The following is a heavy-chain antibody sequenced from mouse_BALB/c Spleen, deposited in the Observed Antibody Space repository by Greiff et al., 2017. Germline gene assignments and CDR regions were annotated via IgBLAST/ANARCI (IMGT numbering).Heavy chain of an antibody. CDR1: GYTFTSYW. J-gene: IGHJ4*01. CDR2: INPSTGYT. V-gene: IGHV1-7*01. CDR3: AISPYAKDN. Sequence: VQLQQSGAELAKPGASVKMSCKASGYTFTSYWMHWVKQRPGQGLEWIGYINPSTGYTEYNQKFKDKATLTADKSSSTAYMQLSSLTSEDSAVYYCAISPYAKDNGGQGTAVTVSS.